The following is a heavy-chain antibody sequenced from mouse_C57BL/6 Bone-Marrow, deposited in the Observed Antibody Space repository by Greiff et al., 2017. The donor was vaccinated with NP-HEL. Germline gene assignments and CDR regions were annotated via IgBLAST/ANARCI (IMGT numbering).Heavy chain of an antibody. CDR3: ARAAIYYDYSWFAC. D-gene: IGHD2-4*01. CDR1: GYTFTSYW. CDR2: IYPSDSET. Sequence: QVQLQQPGAELVRPGSSVKLSCKASGYTFTSYWMDWVKQRPGQGLEWIGNIYPSDSETHYNQKFKDKATLTVDKSSSTAYMQLSSLTSEDSAVYFCARAAIYYDYSWFACWGQGTLVT. V-gene: IGHV1-61*01. J-gene: IGHJ3*01.